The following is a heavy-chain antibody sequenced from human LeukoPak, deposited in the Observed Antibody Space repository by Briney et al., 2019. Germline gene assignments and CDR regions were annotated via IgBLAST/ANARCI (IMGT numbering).Heavy chain of an antibody. V-gene: IGHV1-2*02. CDR1: GYTFTGYY. CDR3: ASPIAAADTFDY. J-gene: IGHJ4*02. CDR2: INPNSGRT. D-gene: IGHD6-13*01. Sequence: GASVKVSCKASGYTFTGYYMHWVRQAPGQGLEWMGWINPNSGRTNYAQNFQGRVTMTRDTSISTAYIELSRLRSDDTAVYYCASPIAAADTFDYWGQGTLVTVSS.